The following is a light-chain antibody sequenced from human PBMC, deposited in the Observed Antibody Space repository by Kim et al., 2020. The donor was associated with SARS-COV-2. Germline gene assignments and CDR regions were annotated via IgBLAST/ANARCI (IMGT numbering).Light chain of an antibody. J-gene: IGKJ4*01. Sequence: DIQMTQSPSSLAASVGDRVTITCRVSQNINSYLNWYQQKPGKAPKLLIYAASTLQSGVPSRFSGSGSGTDFTLTINSLQTEDFATYYCQQSHTAPLLTFGGGTKVDIK. CDR1: QNINSY. CDR2: AAS. CDR3: QQSHTAPLLT. V-gene: IGKV1-39*01.